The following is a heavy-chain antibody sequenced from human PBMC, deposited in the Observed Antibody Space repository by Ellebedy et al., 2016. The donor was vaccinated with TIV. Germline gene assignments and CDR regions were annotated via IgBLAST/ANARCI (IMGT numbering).Heavy chain of an antibody. Sequence: AASVKVSCKASGYTFTRYYIHWVRQAPGQGFEYMGIINPSGGRTSYAQKFQGRVSMTRNTSISTAYLELSNLRSDDTAVYYCARGIRMPSDYWGQGTLVTVSS. CDR2: INPSGGRT. D-gene: IGHD2-15*01. CDR1: GYTFTRYY. V-gene: IGHV1-46*01. J-gene: IGHJ4*02. CDR3: ARGIRMPSDY.